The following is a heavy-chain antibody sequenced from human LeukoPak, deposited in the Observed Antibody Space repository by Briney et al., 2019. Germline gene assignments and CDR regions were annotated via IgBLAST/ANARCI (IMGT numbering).Heavy chain of an antibody. Sequence: SETLSLTCAVSGGSISNYFWSWVRQPAGKGLECLGRIYSSGTSYYNPSLKSRVTMSVDTSKNQFSLKLRSVTAADTAVYYCARGYGEATREAFDIWGLGTMVTVSS. CDR3: ARGYGEATREAFDI. CDR2: IYSSGTS. J-gene: IGHJ3*02. V-gene: IGHV4-4*07. CDR1: GGSISNYF. D-gene: IGHD4-17*01.